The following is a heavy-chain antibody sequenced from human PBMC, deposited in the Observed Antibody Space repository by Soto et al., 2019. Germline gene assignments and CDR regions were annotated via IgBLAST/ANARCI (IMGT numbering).Heavy chain of an antibody. CDR1: GFTFSSYS. CDR3: ARAIKDCSGGSCYRLIDY. J-gene: IGHJ4*02. V-gene: IGHV3-21*01. CDR2: ISSSSSYI. D-gene: IGHD2-15*01. Sequence: GGSLRLSCAASGFTFSSYSMNWVRQAPGKGLEWVSSISSSSSYIYYADSVKGRFTISRDNAKNSLYLQMNSLRAEDTAVYYCARAIKDCSGGSCYRLIDYRGQGTLVTVSS.